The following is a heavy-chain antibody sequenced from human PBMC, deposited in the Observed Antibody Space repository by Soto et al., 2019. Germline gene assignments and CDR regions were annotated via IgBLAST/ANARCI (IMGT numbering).Heavy chain of an antibody. CDR1: GFTFSSYA. Sequence: GGSLRLSCAASGFTFSSYAMSWVRQAPGKGLEWVSAISGSGGSTYYADSVKGRFTISRDNSKNTLYLQMNSLRAEDTAVYYCARFPDWGSGTDWGQGIPVTVSS. D-gene: IGHD3-10*01. V-gene: IGHV3-23*01. J-gene: IGHJ4*02. CDR3: ARFPDWGSGTD. CDR2: ISGSGGST.